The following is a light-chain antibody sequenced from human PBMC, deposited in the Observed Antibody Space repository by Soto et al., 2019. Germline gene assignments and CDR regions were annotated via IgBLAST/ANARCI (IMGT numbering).Light chain of an antibody. CDR1: SSDVGYHNY. J-gene: IGLJ1*01. V-gene: IGLV2-14*01. Sequence: QSVLTEPASVSGSPAQSITISCTGNSSDVGYHNYVSWYRQHPGKAPRLMIYEVNNRPSGVSNRFSGSKSGNTASLTISGLQAEDEADYYCSSCTSSNTLLYVFGTGTKVTVL. CDR3: SSCTSSNTLLYV. CDR2: EVN.